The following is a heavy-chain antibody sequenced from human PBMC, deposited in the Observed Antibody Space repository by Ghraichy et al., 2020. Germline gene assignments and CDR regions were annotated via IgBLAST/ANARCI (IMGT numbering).Heavy chain of an antibody. Sequence: GGSLRLSCAASGFTFSSYGMHWVRQAPGKGLEWVAVISNDGRTQYYADSAKGRFTISRDDPKNTLYLQMNSLRADDTAVYYCAKELHSNGYGAAFDIWGQGTMVTVSS. CDR3: AKELHSNGYGAAFDI. CDR2: ISNDGRTQ. D-gene: IGHD3-22*01. J-gene: IGHJ3*02. V-gene: IGHV3-30*18. CDR1: GFTFSSYG.